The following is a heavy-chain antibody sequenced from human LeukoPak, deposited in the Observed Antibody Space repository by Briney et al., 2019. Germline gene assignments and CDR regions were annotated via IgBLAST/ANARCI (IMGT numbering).Heavy chain of an antibody. J-gene: IGHJ4*02. CDR2: IMPIFGTA. Sequence: AASVKVSCKASGGTFSSYAISWVRQAPGQGLEWMGRIMPIFGTANYAQKFQGRVTITTDESTSTAYMELSSLRSEDTAVYYCATTPSENYYFGKYYFDYWGQGTLVTVSS. CDR3: ATTPSENYYFGKYYFDY. V-gene: IGHV1-69*05. D-gene: IGHD3-10*01. CDR1: GGTFSSYA.